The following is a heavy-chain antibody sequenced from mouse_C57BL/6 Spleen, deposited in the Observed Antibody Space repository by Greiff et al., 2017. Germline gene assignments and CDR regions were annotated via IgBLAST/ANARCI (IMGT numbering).Heavy chain of an antibody. CDR2: INPSNGGT. CDR3: ARWWVTTRASYFDY. D-gene: IGHD2-2*01. CDR1: GYTFTSYW. V-gene: IGHV1-53*01. Sequence: QVQLQQPGTELVKPGASVKLSCKASGYTFTSYWMPWVKQRPGQGLEWIGNINPSNGGTNHNEKFKSKATLTVDKSSSTAYMQLSSLTSEDAAVYYCARWWVTTRASYFDYWGQGTTLTVSS. J-gene: IGHJ2*01.